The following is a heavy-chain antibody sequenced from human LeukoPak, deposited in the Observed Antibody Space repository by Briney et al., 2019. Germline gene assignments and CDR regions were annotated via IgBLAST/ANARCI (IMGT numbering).Heavy chain of an antibody. D-gene: IGHD3-22*01. CDR3: ARDSPLFTVVTDFDY. CDR2: ISSSSSTI. Sequence: GGSLRLSCAASGFTFSSYSMNWVRQAPGKGLEWVSYISSSSSTIYYADSVKGRFTISRDNAKNSLYLQMNSLRAEDTAVYYCARDSPLFTVVTDFDYWGQGTLVTVSS. J-gene: IGHJ4*02. CDR1: GFTFSSYS. V-gene: IGHV3-48*04.